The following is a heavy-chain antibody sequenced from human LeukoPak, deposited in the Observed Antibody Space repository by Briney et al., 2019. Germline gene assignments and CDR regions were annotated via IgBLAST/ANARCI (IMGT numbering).Heavy chain of an antibody. Sequence: PGGSLRLSCAASGFTFSSYEMNWVHQAPGKGLEWVSYISSSGSTIYYADSVKGRLTISRDNAKNSLYLQMNSLRAEDTAVYYCAELGITMIGGVWGKGTTVTISS. D-gene: IGHD3-10*02. CDR2: ISSSGSTI. V-gene: IGHV3-48*03. CDR1: GFTFSSYE. CDR3: AELGITMIGGV. J-gene: IGHJ6*04.